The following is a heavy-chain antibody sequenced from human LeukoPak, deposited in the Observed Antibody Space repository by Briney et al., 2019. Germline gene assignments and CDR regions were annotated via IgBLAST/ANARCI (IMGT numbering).Heavy chain of an antibody. CDR3: ARTFGELSPFDY. CDR2: IYYSGST. J-gene: IGHJ4*02. Sequence: SETLSLTCTVSGGSISNYYWSWIRQPPGKGLEWIGYIYYSGSTYYNPSLKSRVTISVDTSKNQFSLKLSSVTAADTAVYYCARTFGELSPFDYWGQGTLVTVSS. CDR1: GGSISNYY. V-gene: IGHV4-59*12. D-gene: IGHD3-10*01.